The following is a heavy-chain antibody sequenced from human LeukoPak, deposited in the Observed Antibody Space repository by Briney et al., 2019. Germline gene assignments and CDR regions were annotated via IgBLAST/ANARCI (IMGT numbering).Heavy chain of an antibody. CDR3: ARVYYSSSYDYWYFDL. CDR2: INHSGST. CDR1: GGSFSGYY. Sequence: SETLSLTCAVYGGSFSGYYWSWIRQPPGKGLEWIGEINHSGSTNYNPSLKSRVTISVDTSKNQFSLKLSSMTAADTAVYYCARVYYSSSYDYWYFDLWGRGTLVTVSS. J-gene: IGHJ2*01. D-gene: IGHD6-13*01. V-gene: IGHV4-34*01.